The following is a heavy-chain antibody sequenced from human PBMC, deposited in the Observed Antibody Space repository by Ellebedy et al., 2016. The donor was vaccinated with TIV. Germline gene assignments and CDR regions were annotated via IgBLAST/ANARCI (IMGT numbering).Heavy chain of an antibody. D-gene: IGHD2-21*01. J-gene: IGHJ4*02. CDR2: SSYDGKNQ. CDR1: GFTFRNYP. CDR3: AREFDNSARYFDY. Sequence: GESLKISCAASGFTFRNYPMHWVRQAPGKGLEWVAASSYDGKNQYYADSVKGRFTVSRDNSKNTLFLQVSSLRPEDTAVYYCAREFDNSARYFDYWGQGILVTVSS. V-gene: IGHV3-30*04.